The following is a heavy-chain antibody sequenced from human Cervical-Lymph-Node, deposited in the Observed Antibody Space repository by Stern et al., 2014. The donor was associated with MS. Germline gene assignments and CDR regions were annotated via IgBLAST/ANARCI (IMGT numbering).Heavy chain of an antibody. CDR3: AAERDYYDSSGDDAFDI. D-gene: IGHD3-22*01. CDR1: GFTFTSSA. Sequence: MQLVQSGPEVKKPGTSVKVSCKASGFTFTSSAVQWVRQARGQRLEWIGWIVGGSGNTNYAQKFQERVTITRDMSTSTAYMELSSLRSEDTAVYYCAAERDYYDSSGDDAFDIWGQGTMVTVSS. CDR2: IVGGSGNT. V-gene: IGHV1-58*01. J-gene: IGHJ3*02.